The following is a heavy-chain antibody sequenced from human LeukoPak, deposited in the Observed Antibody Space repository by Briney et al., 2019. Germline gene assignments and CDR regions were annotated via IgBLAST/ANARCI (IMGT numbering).Heavy chain of an antibody. J-gene: IGHJ4*02. V-gene: IGHV3-74*01. D-gene: IGHD3-16*02. CDR3: ARRNPSDSSGVSIDY. CDR2: INSDGSST. Sequence: AGGSLRLSCAASGFTFSSYWMHWVRQAPGKGLVWVSRINSDGSSTNYADSVKGRFTISRDNAKNTLHLQMNSLRAEDTAVYYCARRNPSDSSGVSIDYWGQGTLVTVSS. CDR1: GFTFSSYW.